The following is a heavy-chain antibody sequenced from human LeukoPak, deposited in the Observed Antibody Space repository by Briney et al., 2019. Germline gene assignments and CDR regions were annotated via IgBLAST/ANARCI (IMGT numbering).Heavy chain of an antibody. D-gene: IGHD3-16*01. CDR3: ARGGGLDV. J-gene: IGHJ6*02. V-gene: IGHV3-21*04. CDR1: GFIFSIYS. Sequence: PGGSLRLSCAASGFIFSIYSMNWVRQAPGKGLEWVSSISSASSYIYYADSVKGRFTISRDNAKNSLYLQMSNLRAEDTAVYFCARGGGLDVWGQGATVTVSS. CDR2: ISSASSYI.